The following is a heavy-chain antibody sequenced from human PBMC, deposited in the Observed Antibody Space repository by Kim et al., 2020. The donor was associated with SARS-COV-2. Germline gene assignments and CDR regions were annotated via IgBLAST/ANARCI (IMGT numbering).Heavy chain of an antibody. J-gene: IGHJ4*02. V-gene: IGHV3-48*02. CDR1: GFTFTGHA. Sequence: GGSLRLSCTTSGFTFTGHAMSWVRQAPGKGLEWVSCIGGSSSTIYYVDSVRGRFTISRDDAKNTLYLQMSTLRDDDTAVYYCMREGWGWICGGCGQGTL. CDR3: MREGWGWICGG. D-gene: IGHD2-21*01. CDR2: IGGSSSTI.